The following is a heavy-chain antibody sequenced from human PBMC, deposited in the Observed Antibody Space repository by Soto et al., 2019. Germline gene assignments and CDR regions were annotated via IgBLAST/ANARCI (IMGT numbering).Heavy chain of an antibody. D-gene: IGHD3-10*01. CDR3: AKARSGSYLYYVDY. J-gene: IGHJ4*02. CDR1: GFTFSSYG. CDR2: ISYDGSNK. Sequence: QVQLVESGGGVVQPGRSLRLSCAASGFTFSSYGMHWVRQAPGKGLEWVAVISYDGSNKYYADSVKGRFTISRDNSKNTLYLQMNSLRAEDTAVYYCAKARSGSYLYYVDYWGQGTLVTVSS. V-gene: IGHV3-30*18.